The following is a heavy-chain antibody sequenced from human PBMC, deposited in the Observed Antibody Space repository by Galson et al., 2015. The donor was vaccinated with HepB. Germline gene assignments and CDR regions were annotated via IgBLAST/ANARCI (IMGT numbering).Heavy chain of an antibody. CDR3: ARDPSVYNWNYNWFDP. CDR2: INAGNGNT. CDR1: GYTFTSYA. J-gene: IGHJ5*02. V-gene: IGHV1-3*01. D-gene: IGHD1-7*01. Sequence: SVKVSCKASGYTFTSYAMHWVRQAPGQRLEWMGWINAGNGNTKYSQKFQGRVTITRDTSASTAYMELSSLRSEDTAVYYCARDPSVYNWNYNWFDPWGQGTLVTVSS.